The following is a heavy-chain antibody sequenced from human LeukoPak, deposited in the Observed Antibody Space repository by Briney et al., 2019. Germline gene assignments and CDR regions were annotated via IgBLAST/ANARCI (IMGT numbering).Heavy chain of an antibody. D-gene: IGHD3-22*01. Sequence: SETLSLTCTVSGGSISSSSYYWGWIRQPPGKGLEWIGSIYYSGSTYYNPSLKSRATISVDTSKNQFSLKLSSVTAADTAVYYCARDHRALVITNWFDPWGQGTLVTVSS. V-gene: IGHV4-39*07. CDR2: IYYSGST. CDR3: ARDHRALVITNWFDP. J-gene: IGHJ5*02. CDR1: GGSISSSSYY.